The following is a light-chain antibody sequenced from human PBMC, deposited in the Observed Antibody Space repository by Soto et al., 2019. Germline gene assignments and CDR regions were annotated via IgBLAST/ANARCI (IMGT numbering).Light chain of an antibody. Sequence: QSALTQPPSASGSPGQSVTISCTGTSSDVGGYNYVSWYQQHPGKAPKLIIYEVTKRPSVVPDRFSGSKSGNTASLTVSGLMAEDEADYYCSSHAGIINVVFGGGTKLTVL. CDR1: SSDVGGYNY. J-gene: IGLJ3*02. V-gene: IGLV2-8*01. CDR3: SSHAGIINVV. CDR2: EVT.